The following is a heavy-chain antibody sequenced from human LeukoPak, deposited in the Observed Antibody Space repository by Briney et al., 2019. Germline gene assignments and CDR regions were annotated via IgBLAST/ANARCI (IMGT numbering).Heavy chain of an antibody. D-gene: IGHD3-9*01. J-gene: IGHJ4*02. V-gene: IGHV3-20*04. CDR2: INWNGGST. Sequence: GGSLRLSCAASGFTFDDYGMSWVRQAPGKGLEWVSGINWNGGSTGYADSVKGRFTISRDNAKNSLYLQMNSLRAEDTALYYCARDQSGILRYFDWLSYFDYWGQGTLVTVSS. CDR1: GFTFDDYG. CDR3: ARDQSGILRYFDWLSYFDY.